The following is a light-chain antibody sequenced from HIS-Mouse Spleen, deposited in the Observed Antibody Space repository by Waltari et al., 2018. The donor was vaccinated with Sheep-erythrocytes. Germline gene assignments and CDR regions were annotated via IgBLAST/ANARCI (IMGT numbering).Light chain of an antibody. CDR2: LNSDGSH. Sequence: QLVLTQSPSASASLGASVKLTCTLSSGHSSYAIAWHQQQPEKGPRYLMKLNSDGSHRKGDGFPARFSGSSSGAERYRTISSLQSEDEADYYCQTWGTGIHVVFGGGTKLTVL. CDR3: QTWGTGIHVV. CDR1: SGHSSYA. V-gene: IGLV4-69*01. J-gene: IGLJ2*01.